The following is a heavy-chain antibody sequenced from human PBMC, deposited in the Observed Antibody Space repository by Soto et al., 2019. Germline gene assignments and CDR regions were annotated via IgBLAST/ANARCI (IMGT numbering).Heavy chain of an antibody. CDR1: GGTFSSYA. Sequence: SVKVSCKASGGTFSSYAISWVRQAPGQGLEWMGGIIPIFGTANYAQKFQGRVTITADESTSTAYMELSSLRSEDTAVYYCAREPLTYYYDSSGYSTGYYFDYWGQGTLVPVSP. J-gene: IGHJ4*02. CDR2: IIPIFGTA. V-gene: IGHV1-69*13. CDR3: AREPLTYYYDSSGYSTGYYFDY. D-gene: IGHD3-22*01.